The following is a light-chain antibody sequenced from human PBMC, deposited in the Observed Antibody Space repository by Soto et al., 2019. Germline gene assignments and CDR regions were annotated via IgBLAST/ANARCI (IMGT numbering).Light chain of an antibody. CDR1: QAIGNY. Sequence: DIRMTQSPSSLSASVGDRVTITCRASQAIGNYLAWYQQKPGKVPKLLIYAASTLQSGVPSRFSGSDSGTDFTLTISSLQPEDVATYYCQKYNSAPWTFGQGTKVDIK. CDR2: AAS. V-gene: IGKV1-27*01. CDR3: QKYNSAPWT. J-gene: IGKJ1*01.